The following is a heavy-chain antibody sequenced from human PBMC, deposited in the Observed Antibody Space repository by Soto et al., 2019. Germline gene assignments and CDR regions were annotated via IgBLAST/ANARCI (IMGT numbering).Heavy chain of an antibody. J-gene: IGHJ6*02. CDR2: IDPSDSYT. CDR1: GYSFTSYW. CDR3: ARRREDYGGNSSGMDV. D-gene: IGHD4-17*01. V-gene: IGHV5-10-1*01. Sequence: PGESLKISCKGSGYSFTSYWISWVRQMPGKGLEWMGRIDPSDSYTNYSPSFQGHVTISADKSISTAYLQWSSLKASDTAMYYCARRREDYGGNSSGMDVWGQGTTVTVS.